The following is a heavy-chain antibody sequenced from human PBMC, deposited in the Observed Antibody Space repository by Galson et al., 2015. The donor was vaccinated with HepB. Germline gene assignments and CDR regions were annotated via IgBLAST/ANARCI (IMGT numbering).Heavy chain of an antibody. CDR2: IYHTGNT. CDR1: DDSIITGAYS. CDR3: ARGEGDYGLGY. D-gene: IGHD4-17*01. J-gene: IGHJ4*02. Sequence: TLSLTCTVSDDSIITGAYSWNWIRQPPGKGLEWIGFIYHTGNTFYNPTLKSRVTISVDKSKNQFSLRLTSVTAADTAIYYCARGEGDYGLGYWGQGALVTVSP. V-gene: IGHV4-30-2*01.